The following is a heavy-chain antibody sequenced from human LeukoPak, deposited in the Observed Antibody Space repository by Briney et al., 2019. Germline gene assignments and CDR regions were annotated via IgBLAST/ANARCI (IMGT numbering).Heavy chain of an antibody. D-gene: IGHD2-15*01. CDR2: ISAYNGNT. V-gene: IGHV1-18*01. CDR3: ARDPGRGYFDY. Sequence: GASVKVSCKASGYTFTSYGISWVRQAPGQGLEWMGWISAYNGNTNYAQKLQGRVTMTTDTSTSTACMELRSLRSDDTAVYYCARDPGRGYFDYWGQGTLVTVSS. J-gene: IGHJ4*02. CDR1: GYTFTSYG.